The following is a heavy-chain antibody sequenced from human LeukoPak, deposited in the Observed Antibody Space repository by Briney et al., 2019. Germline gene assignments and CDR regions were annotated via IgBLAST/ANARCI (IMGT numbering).Heavy chain of an antibody. D-gene: IGHD6-6*01. V-gene: IGHV3-7*01. Sequence: GGSLRLSCAASGFTFNSCWMSWVRQAPGKGLEWMANINEDGSAKYYVDSEKGRFTISRDNAKNSLYLQMNSLRVEDTALYYCTRGDSSSKIDYWGQGIVVIVSS. J-gene: IGHJ4*02. CDR2: INEDGSAK. CDR1: GFTFNSCW. CDR3: TRGDSSSKIDY.